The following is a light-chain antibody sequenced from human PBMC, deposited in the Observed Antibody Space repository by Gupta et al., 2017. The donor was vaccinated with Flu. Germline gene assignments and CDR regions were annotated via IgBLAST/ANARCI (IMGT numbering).Light chain of an antibody. J-gene: IGLJ1*01. V-gene: IGLV3-21*02. CDR2: DDS. CDR1: GVGSKT. Sequence: GQTATVTCGGNGVGSKTVHWYQQKPGQAPVLVVHDDSDRPSGIPERFSGSNSGNTATLTITSVEAGDEADYYCQVWDDKNDHYVFGTGTRVTAL. CDR3: QVWDDKNDHYV.